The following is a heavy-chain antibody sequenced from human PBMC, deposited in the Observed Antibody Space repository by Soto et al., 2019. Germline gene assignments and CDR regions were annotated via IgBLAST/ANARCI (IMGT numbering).Heavy chain of an antibody. CDR3: ARATTGTTGYYYYYYMDV. J-gene: IGHJ6*03. D-gene: IGHD1-1*01. Sequence: ASVKVSCKASGGTFSSYAISWVRQAPGQGLEWMGGIIPIFGTANYAQKFQGRVTITADESTSTAYMELSSLRSEDTAVYYCARATTGTTGYYYYYYMDVWGKGTTVTVSS. CDR2: IIPIFGTA. V-gene: IGHV1-69*13. CDR1: GGTFSSYA.